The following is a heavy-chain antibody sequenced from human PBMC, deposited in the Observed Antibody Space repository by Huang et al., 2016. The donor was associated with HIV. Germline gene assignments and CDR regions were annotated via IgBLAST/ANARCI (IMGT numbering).Heavy chain of an antibody. CDR3: ARRSAFYRLDY. Sequence: QVQLVESGGGLVKPGGSLRLSCAASGFTFSVYYMSWIRQTPGKGLDCISYMRNSDNSIYYADSVKGRFTISRDDAKNSLYLQMNSLRADDTAVYYCARRSAFYRLDYWGQGTLVTVSS. D-gene: IGHD3-10*01. CDR2: MRNSDNSI. V-gene: IGHV3-11*01. CDR1: GFTFSVYY. J-gene: IGHJ4*02.